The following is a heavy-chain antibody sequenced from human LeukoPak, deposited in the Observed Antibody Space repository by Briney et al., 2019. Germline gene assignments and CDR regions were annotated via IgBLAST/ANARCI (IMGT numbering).Heavy chain of an antibody. Sequence: PGGSLRLSCAASGFTFSSYAMSWVRQAPGKGLEWVSAISGSGGSTYYADSVKGRFTISRDNSKNTLYLQMNSLRAEDTAVYYCAKAMDRGVTWYYFDYWGQGTLVTVSS. CDR3: AKAMDRGVTWYYFDY. D-gene: IGHD3-10*01. CDR2: ISGSGGST. J-gene: IGHJ4*02. V-gene: IGHV3-23*01. CDR1: GFTFSSYA.